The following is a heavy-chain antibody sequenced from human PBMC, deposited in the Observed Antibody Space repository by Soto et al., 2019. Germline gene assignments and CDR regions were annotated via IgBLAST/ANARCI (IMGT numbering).Heavy chain of an antibody. CDR1: GGFFSGYY. Sequence: QVQLQQWGAGLLKPSEILSLTCDVSGGFFSGYYWSWTRQPPGKGLEWIGEINHSGSTNYNPSLKSRVTISVDTSKSQFSLRMNSVTAADTAVYYCARARAVLNTPRYYNYYYGMDVWGQGTTVTVSS. CDR3: ARARAVLNTPRYYNYYYGMDV. J-gene: IGHJ6*02. V-gene: IGHV4-34*01. CDR2: INHSGST. D-gene: IGHD6-19*01.